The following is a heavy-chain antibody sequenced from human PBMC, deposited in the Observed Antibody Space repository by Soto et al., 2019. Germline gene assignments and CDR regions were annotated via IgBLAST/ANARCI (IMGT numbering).Heavy chain of an antibody. Sequence: ASVKVSCKASGYTFTGYYMHWVRQAPGQGLEWMGWINPNSGGTNYAQKFQGRVTMTRDTSISTAYMELSRLRSDDTAVYYCARDRKTNRGSPDYWGQGTLVTVSS. CDR2: INPNSGGT. J-gene: IGHJ4*02. CDR3: ARDRKTNRGSPDY. V-gene: IGHV1-2*02. D-gene: IGHD7-27*01. CDR1: GYTFTGYY.